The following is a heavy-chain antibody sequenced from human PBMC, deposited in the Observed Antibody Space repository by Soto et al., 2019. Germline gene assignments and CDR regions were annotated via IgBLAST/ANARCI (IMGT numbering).Heavy chain of an antibody. CDR3: ARDGPASGYEFDY. CDR2: FYYSGST. CDR1: RRSNSRYN. V-gene: IGHV4-59*01. Sequence: SQNPSPTFTAPRRSNSRYNWSSNWQPPGKGLEWIGYFYYSGSTNYNPSLKSRVTMSVDTSKNQFSLKLSSVTAADTAVYYCARDGPASGYEFDYWGQGTLVTVS. D-gene: IGHD5-12*01. J-gene: IGHJ4*02.